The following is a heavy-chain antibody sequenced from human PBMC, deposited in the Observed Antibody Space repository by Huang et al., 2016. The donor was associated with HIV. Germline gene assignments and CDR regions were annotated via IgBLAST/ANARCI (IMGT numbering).Heavy chain of an antibody. J-gene: IGHJ4*02. D-gene: IGHD3-3*01. CDR2: ITSSRTYK. CDR1: GFSFSSYG. Sequence: VQLVESGGGVVKPGGSLRLSCGAFGFSFSSYGMNWVRQAPGKGREGGSSITSSRTYKYYADSVKGRFTSSRDDAKNSLYLQMNSLRAEDTAVYYCARGSPPPFSTDWGQGTLVTVSS. CDR3: ARGSPPPFSTD. V-gene: IGHV3-21*01.